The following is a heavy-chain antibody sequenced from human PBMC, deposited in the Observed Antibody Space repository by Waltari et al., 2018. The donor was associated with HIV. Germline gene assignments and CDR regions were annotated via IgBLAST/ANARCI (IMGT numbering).Heavy chain of an antibody. CDR2: ISAGNGNT. Sequence: QVQLVQSGAEVKKPGASVKVSCKASGYSFTSDAIHWVRQAPGRTLEGMGWISAGNGNTKYSQKFQGRVTITRDTSASTVYMELSSLRSEDTAVYYCARGGITVAGDVYSDYYYYVMDVWGQGTTVTVSS. CDR3: ARGGITVAGDVYSDYYYYVMDV. V-gene: IGHV1-3*01. CDR1: GYSFTSDA. J-gene: IGHJ6*02. D-gene: IGHD6-19*01.